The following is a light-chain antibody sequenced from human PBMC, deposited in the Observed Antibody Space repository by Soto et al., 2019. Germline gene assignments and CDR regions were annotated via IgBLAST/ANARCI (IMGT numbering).Light chain of an antibody. V-gene: IGKV3-15*01. CDR2: GAS. Sequence: EIVMTQSPATLSVSPGERATLSCRASQSVSSNLAWYQQKPGQAPRLLIYGASTRATGIPDGFNGSRSGTDFALTINRLEPEDFAVYFCQQYDGAPLTFGPG. J-gene: IGKJ3*01. CDR1: QSVSSN. CDR3: QQYDGAPLT.